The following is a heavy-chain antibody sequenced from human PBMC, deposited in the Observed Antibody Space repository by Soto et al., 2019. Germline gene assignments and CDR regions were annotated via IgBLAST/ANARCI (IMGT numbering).Heavy chain of an antibody. J-gene: IGHJ6*02. CDR2: ISWNSVSV. V-gene: IGHV3-9*01. D-gene: IGHD6-13*01. CDR1: GFIFDDYT. Sequence: EAPLVESGGGLVQPGRSLRLSCAASGFIFDDYTMHWVRHVPGKGLEWVSGISWNSVSVKYADSVKGRFTVSRDNAKSSVFLQMNSLRAEDTALYYCAKDRGAGYTSSLGLDVWGQGTTVIVSS. CDR3: AKDRGAGYTSSLGLDV.